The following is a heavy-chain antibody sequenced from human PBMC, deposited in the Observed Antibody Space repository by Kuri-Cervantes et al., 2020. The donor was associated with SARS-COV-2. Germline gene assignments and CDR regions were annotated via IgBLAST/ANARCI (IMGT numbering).Heavy chain of an antibody. J-gene: IGHJ4*02. D-gene: IGHD6-13*01. Sequence: GESLKISCAASGFTVSSNYMSWVRQAPGKGLEWVSVIYSGGSTYYADSVKGRFTISRDNSKNTLYLQMNSLRAEDAAVYYCARVVGYSSSWYYFDYWGQGALVTDSS. CDR2: IYSGGST. CDR1: GFTVSSNY. CDR3: ARVVGYSSSWYYFDY. V-gene: IGHV3-53*01.